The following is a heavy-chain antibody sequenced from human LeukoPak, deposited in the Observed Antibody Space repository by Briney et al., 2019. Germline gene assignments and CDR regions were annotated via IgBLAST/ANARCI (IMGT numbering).Heavy chain of an antibody. J-gene: IGHJ4*02. CDR2: LSSSSTTT. V-gene: IGHV3-48*04. CDR3: ARAYSGGGIVVVPAAN. Sequence: PGGSLRLSCAASGFTFSAYSFNWVLQAPGKGLEWLSYLSSSSTTTYYADSVKGRFTISRDDAKNSLYLQMNSLRAEDTAVYYCARAYSGGGIVVVPAANWGQGTLVTVSS. CDR1: GFTFSAYS. D-gene: IGHD2-2*01.